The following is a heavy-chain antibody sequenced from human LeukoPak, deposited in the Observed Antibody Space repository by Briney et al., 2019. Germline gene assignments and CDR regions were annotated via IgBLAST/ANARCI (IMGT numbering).Heavy chain of an antibody. D-gene: IGHD2-15*01. CDR2: IKQDGSEK. J-gene: IGHJ4*02. Sequence: QPGGSLRLSCAASGFTFSSYWMSWVRQAPGKGLEWVANIKQDGSEKYYVDSVKGRFTISRDNAKNLLYLQMNSLRAEDTAVYYCARDYRGYRAPYYFDYWGQGTLVTVSS. CDR1: GFTFSSYW. V-gene: IGHV3-7*01. CDR3: ARDYRGYRAPYYFDY.